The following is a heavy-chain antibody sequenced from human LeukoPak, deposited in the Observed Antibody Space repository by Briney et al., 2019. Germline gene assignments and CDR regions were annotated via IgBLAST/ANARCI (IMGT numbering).Heavy chain of an antibody. V-gene: IGHV3-48*03. CDR2: ISSSGTTI. Sequence: PGGSLRLSCVASGFRFSSYEMNWVRQAPGKGLEWVSYISSSGTTIYYADSVKGRFTISRDNAKNSLYLQMNSLRAEDTAVYYCARAYSSVASCDYWGQGTLVTVSS. CDR3: ARAYSSVASCDY. CDR1: GFRFSSYE. J-gene: IGHJ4*02. D-gene: IGHD6-19*01.